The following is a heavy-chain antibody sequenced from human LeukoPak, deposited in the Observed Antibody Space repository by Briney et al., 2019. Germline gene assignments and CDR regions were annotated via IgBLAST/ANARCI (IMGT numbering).Heavy chain of an antibody. CDR1: GFTFSDYD. J-gene: IGHJ4*02. D-gene: IGHD3-16*01. V-gene: IGHV3-69-1*02. CDR2: ISGLSTHI. Sequence: GGSPRLSCSASGFTFSDYDMNWVRQAPGKGLEWVSSISGLSTHIYYGDSVKGRFSISRDNAKNSVYLQMNSLGVEDTAIYYCGRAFPPLRTSSAGDLWGQGILVTVSS. CDR3: GRAFPPLRTSSAGDL.